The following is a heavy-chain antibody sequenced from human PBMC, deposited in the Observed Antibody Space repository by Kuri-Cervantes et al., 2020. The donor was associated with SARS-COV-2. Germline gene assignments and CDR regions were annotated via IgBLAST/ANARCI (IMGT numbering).Heavy chain of an antibody. CDR1: GYSISSGYY. CDR2: IYHSGST. Sequence: SETLSLTCAVSGYSISSGYYWGWIRQPPGKGLEWIGSIYHSGSTYYNPSLKSRVTISVDTSKNQFSLKLSSVTAADTAVYYCARDGRAITIFEVVTTGGMDVWGQGTTVTVSS. V-gene: IGHV4-38-2*02. D-gene: IGHD3-3*01. CDR3: ARDGRAITIFEVVTTGGMDV. J-gene: IGHJ6*02.